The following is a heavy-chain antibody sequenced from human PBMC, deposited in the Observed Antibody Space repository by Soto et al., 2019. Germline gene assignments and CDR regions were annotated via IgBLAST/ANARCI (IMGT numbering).Heavy chain of an antibody. CDR2: IYCDDDK. V-gene: IGHV2-5*02. J-gene: IGHJ6*02. Sequence: SGPTLVNATQTLTLTCTLSGFSLSTSGVGVGWIRQPPGKALEWLALIYCDDDKRYSPSLRSRLTITKDTSKNQVVLTMTNMDPVDTATYYCIQSRCGGDCLQSYASYYYYGMDVWGQGTTVTVSS. CDR3: IQSRCGGDCLQSYASYYYYGMDV. D-gene: IGHD2-21*02. CDR1: GFSLSTSGVG.